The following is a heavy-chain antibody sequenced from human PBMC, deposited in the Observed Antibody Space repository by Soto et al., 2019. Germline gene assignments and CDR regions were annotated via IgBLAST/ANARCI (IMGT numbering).Heavy chain of an antibody. Sequence: TLALSCTFSVASMSNYYGSWIRQSPVIGLEYIGYIFSTGSADYIPSLKSRVTLSLDTSSNRFSLRLSSVTVPDTAVSYCARPGPRLGGVLWGPGTLATVSS. CDR3: ARPGPRLGGVL. D-gene: IGHD3-16*01. CDR2: IFSTGSA. CDR1: VASMSNYY. J-gene: IGHJ4*02. V-gene: IGHV4-59*13.